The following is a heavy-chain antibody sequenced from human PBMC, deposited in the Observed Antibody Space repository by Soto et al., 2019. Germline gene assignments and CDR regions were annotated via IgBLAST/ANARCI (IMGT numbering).Heavy chain of an antibody. CDR3: ARDLGNHVAPLGDAFDI. V-gene: IGHV4-31*03. CDR2: IYYSGST. J-gene: IGHJ3*02. D-gene: IGHD3-16*01. Sequence: QVQLQESGPGLVKPSQTLSLTCTVSGGSISSGGYYWSWIRQHPGKGLEWIGYIYYSGSTYYNPSLKSRVTISVDTSKNQFSLKLSSVTAADTAVYYCARDLGNHVAPLGDAFDIWGQGTMVTVSS. CDR1: GGSISSGGYY.